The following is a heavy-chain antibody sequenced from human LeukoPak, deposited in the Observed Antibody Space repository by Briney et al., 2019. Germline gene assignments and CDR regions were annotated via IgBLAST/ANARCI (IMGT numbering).Heavy chain of an antibody. Sequence: NTSETLSLTCTVSGGSISSDYWSWIRQPPGKGLEWIGYIYYIGSTNYNPSLKSRITISVDTSKSHFSLKLSSVTAADTAVYYCARVAGATGSSDYWGQGTLVTVSS. CDR3: ARVAGATGSSDY. J-gene: IGHJ4*02. CDR2: IYYIGST. V-gene: IGHV4-59*01. D-gene: IGHD1-26*01. CDR1: GGSISSDY.